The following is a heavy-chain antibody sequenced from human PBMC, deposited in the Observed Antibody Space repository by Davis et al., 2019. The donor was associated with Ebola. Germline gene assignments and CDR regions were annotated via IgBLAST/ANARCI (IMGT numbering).Heavy chain of an antibody. V-gene: IGHV4-39*01. CDR3: ARLTTTDHYY. Sequence: MPSETLSLTCTVSGSSISSSSYYWGWIRQPPGKGLEWIGSIYYSGSTSYNPSLKSRVTISVDTSKNQFSLRLNSVTAADTAVYYCARLTTTDHYYWGQETLVTVSS. D-gene: IGHD4-17*01. J-gene: IGHJ4*02. CDR2: IYYSGST. CDR1: GSSISSSSYY.